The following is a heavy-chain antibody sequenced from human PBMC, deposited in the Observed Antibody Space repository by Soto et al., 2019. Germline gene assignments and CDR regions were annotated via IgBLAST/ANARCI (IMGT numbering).Heavy chain of an antibody. CDR1: GFTFDDYA. Sequence: EVQLVESGGGLVQPGRSLRLSCAASGFTFDDYAMHWVRQAPGKGLEWVSGISWNSGSIGYADSVKGRFTISRDNAKNPRYLQMTGLRAEDTAWYYGAKSDCSSPSCPPLDYWGQGTLVTVSS. V-gene: IGHV3-9*01. D-gene: IGHD2-2*01. CDR2: ISWNSGSI. J-gene: IGHJ4*02. CDR3: AKSDCSSPSCPPLDY.